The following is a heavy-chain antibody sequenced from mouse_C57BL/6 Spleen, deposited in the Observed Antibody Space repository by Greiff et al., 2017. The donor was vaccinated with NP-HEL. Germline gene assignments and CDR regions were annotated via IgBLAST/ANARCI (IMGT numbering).Heavy chain of an antibody. J-gene: IGHJ1*03. CDR2: IWSGGGT. CDR3: ARDGKITTRFDWYFDV. Sequence: QVQLQQSGPGLVQPSQSLSITCTASGFSLTSYGVHWVRQSPGKGLEWLGVIWSGGGTDYNAAFISSLSISKDNSKSRVFCKMNSLQGEDTAIYYCARDGKITTRFDWYFDVWGTGTTVTVAS. V-gene: IGHV2-2*01. D-gene: IGHD2-4*01. CDR1: GFSLTSYG.